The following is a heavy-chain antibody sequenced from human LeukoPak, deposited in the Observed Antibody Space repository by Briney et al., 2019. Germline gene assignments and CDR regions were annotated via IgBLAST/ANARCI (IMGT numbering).Heavy chain of an antibody. CDR1: GGSISSGGYY. Sequence: PSQTLSLTCTVSGGSISSGGYYWSWIRQHPGKGLEWIGYICYSGSAYYNPSLKSRVTMSVDTSKNQFFLRLNSVTAADTAVYYCARVVPSGERGWFDPWGQGTLVTVSS. V-gene: IGHV4-31*03. D-gene: IGHD3-10*01. CDR2: ICYSGSA. CDR3: ARVVPSGERGWFDP. J-gene: IGHJ5*02.